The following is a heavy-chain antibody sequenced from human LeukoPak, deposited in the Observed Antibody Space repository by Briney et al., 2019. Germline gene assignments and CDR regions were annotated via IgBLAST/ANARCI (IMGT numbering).Heavy chain of an antibody. CDR1: GFTFSDYW. V-gene: IGHV3-74*01. Sequence: GGSLRLSCAASGFTFSDYWMHWVRQAPGKGLVWVSRINSDGTSTTYADSVKGRFTISRDNAKNTVNLQMNSLRAEDTALYYCARSVDKHFVYRVQGTLVSDSS. J-gene: IGHJ4*02. CDR2: INSDGTST. D-gene: IGHD2-15*01. CDR3: ARSVDKHFVY.